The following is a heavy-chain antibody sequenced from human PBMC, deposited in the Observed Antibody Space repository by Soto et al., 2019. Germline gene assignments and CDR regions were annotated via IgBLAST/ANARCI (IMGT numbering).Heavy chain of an antibody. V-gene: IGHV4-39*01. CDR2: IYYSGST. J-gene: IGHJ6*03. Sequence: SETLSLTRTVSGGSISSSSYYWGWIRQPPGKGLEWIGSIYYSGSTYYNPSLKSRVTISVDTSKNQFSLKLSSVTAADTAVYYCARHAPWRDGYNYYYYYYMDVRGKGTTVTVSS. CDR3: ARHAPWRDGYNYYYYYYMDV. D-gene: IGHD5-12*01. CDR1: GGSISSSSYY.